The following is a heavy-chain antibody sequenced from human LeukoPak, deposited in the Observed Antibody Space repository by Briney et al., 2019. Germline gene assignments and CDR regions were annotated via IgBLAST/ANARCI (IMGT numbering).Heavy chain of an antibody. Sequence: ASVKVSCKASGYTFTGYYIHWVRQAPGQGLEWMGWINPNSGGTNYAQKFQGRVTMTRDTSISTAYMELSRLRSDDTAVYYCARGSTVTTFGFFYWGQGTLVTVSS. J-gene: IGHJ4*02. CDR2: INPNSGGT. D-gene: IGHD4-17*01. CDR1: GYTFTGYY. CDR3: ARGSTVTTFGFFY. V-gene: IGHV1-2*02.